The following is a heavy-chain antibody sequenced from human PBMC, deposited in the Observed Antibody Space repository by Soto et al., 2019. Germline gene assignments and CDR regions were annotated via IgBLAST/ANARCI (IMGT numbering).Heavy chain of an antibody. J-gene: IGHJ3*02. CDR2: ISAYNGNT. V-gene: IGHV1-18*01. D-gene: IGHD2-15*01. CDR3: AREVVVVVAAKTPHDAFDI. Sequence: ASVKVSCKSSGYTLTSYGISLFRHAPGQWLEWIGWISAYNGNTNYAQKLQGRVTMTTDTSTSTAYMELRSLRSDDTAVYYCAREVVVVVAAKTPHDAFDIWGQGTMVTVSS. CDR1: GYTLTSYG.